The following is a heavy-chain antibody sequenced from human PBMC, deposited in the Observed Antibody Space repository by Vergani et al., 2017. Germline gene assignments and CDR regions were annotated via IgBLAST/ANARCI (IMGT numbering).Heavy chain of an antibody. CDR3: ARSIGYCTSGSCRPYYFDL. CDR2: VNFVTGAA. Sequence: QVQLVQSGAAVKKPGASAKVSCTASGYIFKNYYMHWLRLAPGQGFQWMGVVNFVTGAATSPQKFEGRITMTRDTSTATFYMDLSSLKYEDTAMYYCARSIGYCTSGSCRPYYFDLWGQETLVTVSS. D-gene: IGHD2-15*01. CDR1: GYIFKNYY. J-gene: IGHJ4*02. V-gene: IGHV1-46*02.